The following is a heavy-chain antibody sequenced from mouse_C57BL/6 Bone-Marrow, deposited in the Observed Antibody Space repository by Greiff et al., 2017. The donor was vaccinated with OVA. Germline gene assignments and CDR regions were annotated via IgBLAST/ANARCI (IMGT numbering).Heavy chain of an antibody. CDR1: GYTFTSYG. D-gene: IGHD1-1*01. CDR2: IYPRSGNT. J-gene: IGHJ3*01. Sequence: QVQLQQSGAELARPGASVKLSCKASGYTFTSYGISWVKQRTGQGLEWIGEIYPRSGNTYYNEKFKGKATLTADKSSSTAYMELRSLTSEDSAVYFCASLDYYGSSYPAWVAYWGQGTLVTVSA. CDR3: ASLDYYGSSYPAWVAY. V-gene: IGHV1-81*01.